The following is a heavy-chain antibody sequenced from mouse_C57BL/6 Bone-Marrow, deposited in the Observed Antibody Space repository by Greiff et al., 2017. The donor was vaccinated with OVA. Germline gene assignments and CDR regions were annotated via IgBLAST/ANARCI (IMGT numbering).Heavy chain of an antibody. V-gene: IGHV1-52*01. CDR3: ARWGDYDWYFNV. Sequence: QVQLQQPGAELVRPGSSVKLSCKASGYTFTSYWMHWVKQRPIQGLEWIGNIDPSDSDTHYNQKFKDKATLTVDKSSSTAYMQLSSLTSEDSAVYYCARWGDYDWYFNVWGTGTTVTVSS. CDR1: GYTFTSYW. D-gene: IGHD2-4*01. CDR2: IDPSDSDT. J-gene: IGHJ1*03.